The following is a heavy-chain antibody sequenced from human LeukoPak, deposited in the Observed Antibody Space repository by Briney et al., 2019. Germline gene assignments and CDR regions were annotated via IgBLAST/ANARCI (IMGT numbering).Heavy chain of an antibody. CDR2: IKQDGSDK. Sequence: GGSLRLSCAASGFTFRRYWMSWVRQTPEKGLECVANIKQDGSDKFYVDSVRGRFTISRDNAKNSLYLQMNSLRVEDTALYYCARDPWADSSGFPLHHWGQGTLVTVSS. CDR1: GFTFRRYW. CDR3: ARDPWADSSGFPLHH. D-gene: IGHD3-22*01. J-gene: IGHJ1*01. V-gene: IGHV3-7*03.